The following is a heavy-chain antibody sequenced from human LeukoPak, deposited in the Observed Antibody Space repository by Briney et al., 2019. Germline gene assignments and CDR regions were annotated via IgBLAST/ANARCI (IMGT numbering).Heavy chain of an antibody. CDR3: ARLRSDTAMVTLYYMDV. CDR2: IYYSGST. CDR1: GGSISSYY. D-gene: IGHD5-18*01. V-gene: IGHV4-59*01. Sequence: SETLSLTCTVSGGSISSYYWSWIRQPPGKGLEWIGYIYYSGSTNYNPSLKSRVTISVDTSKNQFSLKLSSVTAADTAVYYCARLRSDTAMVTLYYMDVWGKGTTVTVSS. J-gene: IGHJ6*03.